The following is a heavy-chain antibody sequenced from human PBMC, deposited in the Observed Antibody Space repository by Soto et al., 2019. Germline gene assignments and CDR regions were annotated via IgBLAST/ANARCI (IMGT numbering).Heavy chain of an antibody. CDR1: GFTFSSYA. J-gene: IGHJ4*02. CDR3: AKGRRGGITIFGVVTSFDY. CDR2: ISGSGGST. D-gene: IGHD3-3*01. V-gene: IGHV3-23*01. Sequence: EVQLLESGGGLVQPGGSPRLSCAASGFTFSSYAMSWVRQAPGKGLEWVSAISGSGGSTYYADSVKGRFTISRDNSKNTLYLQMNSLRAEDTAVYYCAKGRRGGITIFGVVTSFDYWGQGTLVTVSS.